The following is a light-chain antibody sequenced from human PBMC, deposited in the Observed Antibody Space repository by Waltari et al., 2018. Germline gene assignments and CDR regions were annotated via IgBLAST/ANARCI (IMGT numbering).Light chain of an antibody. CDR3: QQRSSWTPHT. J-gene: IGKJ2*01. CDR2: DAS. V-gene: IGKV3-11*01. Sequence: EIVLTQSPATLSLSPGETATLSCRASQSVGTHLAWYHQKPGQAPRLLIYDASNRATGIPDRFRGSGSGTDFTLTISSLETADFAIYYCQQRSSWTPHTFGQGARLEIK. CDR1: QSVGTH.